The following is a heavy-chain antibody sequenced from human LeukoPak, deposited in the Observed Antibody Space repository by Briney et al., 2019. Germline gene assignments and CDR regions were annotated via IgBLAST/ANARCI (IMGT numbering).Heavy chain of an antibody. CDR1: GYTFTGYY. CDR3: ARDGAYCGGDCYSDY. D-gene: IGHD2-21*02. CDR2: INPNSGGT. V-gene: IGHV1-2*02. Sequence: GASVKVSCKASGYTFTGYYMHWVRQAPGQGLEWMGWINPNSGGTNYAQKFQGRVTMTRDTSISTAYMELSRLRSDDTAVYYCARDGAYCGGDCYSDYWGQGTLVTSPQ. J-gene: IGHJ4*02.